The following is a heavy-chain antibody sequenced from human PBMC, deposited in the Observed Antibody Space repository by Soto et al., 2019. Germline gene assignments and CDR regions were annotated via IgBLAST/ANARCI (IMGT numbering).Heavy chain of an antibody. D-gene: IGHD2-15*01. J-gene: IGHJ4*02. CDR1: GGSISSYY. Sequence: PSETLSLTCTVSGGSISSYYWSWIRQPPGKGLEWIGYIYYSGSTNYNPSLKSRVTISVDTSKSQFSLKLSSVTAADTAVYYCARVRGPKIVGDYWGQGTLVTVSS. CDR2: IYYSGST. V-gene: IGHV4-59*01. CDR3: ARVRGPKIVGDY.